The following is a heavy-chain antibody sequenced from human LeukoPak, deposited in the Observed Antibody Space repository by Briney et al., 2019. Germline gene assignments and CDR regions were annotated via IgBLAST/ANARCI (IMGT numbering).Heavy chain of an antibody. CDR2: IYYSGST. CDR1: GFTFSSYS. CDR3: ARRYSSSWSTFDT. Sequence: GSLRLSCAASGFTFSSYSMNWVRQAPGKGLEWIGYIYYSGSTYYNPSLKSRVTISVDTSKNQFSLKLSSVTAADTAVYYCARRYSSSWSTFDTWGQGTLVTVSS. J-gene: IGHJ4*02. D-gene: IGHD6-13*01. V-gene: IGHV4-59*08.